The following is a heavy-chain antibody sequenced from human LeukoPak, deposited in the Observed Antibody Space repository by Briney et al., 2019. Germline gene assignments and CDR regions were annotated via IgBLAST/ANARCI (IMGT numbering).Heavy chain of an antibody. CDR1: GASITSYY. J-gene: IGHJ3*02. Sequence: PSETLSLTCTVSGASITSYYWNWMRQSPGKGLEWIGYGHHSGTTNYNPSLESRGTISLDTSKNQFSLKLGSVSAADTAVYYCARWGESGDSVVHAFDIWGRGTMVTVSS. D-gene: IGHD2-21*02. CDR2: GHHSGTT. CDR3: ARWGESGDSVVHAFDI. V-gene: IGHV4-59*01.